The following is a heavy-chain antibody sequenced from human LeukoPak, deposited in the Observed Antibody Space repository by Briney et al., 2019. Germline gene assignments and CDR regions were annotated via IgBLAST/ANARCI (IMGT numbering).Heavy chain of an antibody. CDR3: ASGGSYLPNFDY. D-gene: IGHD2-15*01. J-gene: IGHJ4*02. V-gene: IGHV3-30*02. Sequence: GGSLRLSCAASGFTFSNYSMHWVRQAPGKGLEWVAFIRYDGSNKYYADSVNGRFTISRDNSKKTLYLQMNSLRAEDTAVYYCASGGSYLPNFDYWGQGTLVTVSS. CDR2: IRYDGSNK. CDR1: GFTFSNYS.